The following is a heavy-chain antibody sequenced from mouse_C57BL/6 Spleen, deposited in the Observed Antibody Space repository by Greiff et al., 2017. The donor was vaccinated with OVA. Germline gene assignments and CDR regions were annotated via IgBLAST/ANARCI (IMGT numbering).Heavy chain of an antibody. Sequence: QVQLKQSGPGLVAPSQSLSITCTVSGFSLTSYGVDWVRQPPGKGLEWLGVIWGGGSTTYNSALMSRQSISKDDSKSQVFLKMNSLHTDDTAMYDYSKRGDDGYYNAMDYWGQGTSVTVSS. V-gene: IGHV2-9*01. D-gene: IGHD2-3*01. CDR2: IWGGGST. CDR3: SKRGDDGYYNAMDY. CDR1: GFSLTSYG. J-gene: IGHJ4*01.